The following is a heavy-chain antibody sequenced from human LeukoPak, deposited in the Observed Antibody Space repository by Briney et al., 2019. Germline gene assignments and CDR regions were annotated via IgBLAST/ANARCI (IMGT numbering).Heavy chain of an antibody. V-gene: IGHV3-53*05. Sequence: GGSLRLSCTVSGFTVSTNSMSWVRQAPGKGLEWVSFIYSDNTHYSDSVKGRFTISRDNSKNTLYLQMNSLRSEDTAVYYCARAGDRGYWGQGTLVTVSS. J-gene: IGHJ4*02. CDR2: IYSDNT. D-gene: IGHD7-27*01. CDR1: GFTVSTNS. CDR3: ARAGDRGY.